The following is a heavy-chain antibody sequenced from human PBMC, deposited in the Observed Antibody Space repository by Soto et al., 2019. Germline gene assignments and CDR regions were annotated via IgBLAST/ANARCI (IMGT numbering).Heavy chain of an antibody. Sequence: GGSLRLSCAASGFTFSSYGMHWVRQAPGKGLEWVAVIWYDGSNKYYADSVKGRFTISRDNSKNTLYLQMNSLRAEDTAVYYCARDLLTLTITIFGDYYMDVWGKGTTVTVSS. V-gene: IGHV3-33*01. J-gene: IGHJ6*03. CDR3: ARDLLTLTITIFGDYYMDV. D-gene: IGHD3-3*01. CDR2: IWYDGSNK. CDR1: GFTFSSYG.